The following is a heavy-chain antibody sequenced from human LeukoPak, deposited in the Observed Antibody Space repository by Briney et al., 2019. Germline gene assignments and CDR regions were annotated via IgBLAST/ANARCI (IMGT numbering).Heavy chain of an antibody. CDR2: IIPIFGTA. Sequence: SVKVSCKASGGTFSSYAISWVRQAPGQGLEWMGGIIPIFGTANYAQKFHGRVTITADESTSTAYMELSSLRSEDTAVYYCARQSYSGYDDDAFDIWGQGTMVTVSS. CDR1: GGTFSSYA. V-gene: IGHV1-69*01. D-gene: IGHD5-12*01. CDR3: ARQSYSGYDDDAFDI. J-gene: IGHJ3*02.